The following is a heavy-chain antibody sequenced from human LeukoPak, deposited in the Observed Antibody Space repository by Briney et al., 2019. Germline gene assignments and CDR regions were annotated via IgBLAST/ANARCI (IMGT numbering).Heavy chain of an antibody. D-gene: IGHD1-26*01. Sequence: GGSLSLSCAPSGFPYSISAIIWLRQAPRKGREWVSGISDSGGSTFYADPAKGRFNISRENSKNTLYLQMNSLRADDTAVYYCAKGDTTWELAHDYWGQGTLVTVSS. J-gene: IGHJ4*02. CDR1: GFPYSISA. CDR2: ISDSGGST. CDR3: AKGDTTWELAHDY. V-gene: IGHV3-23*01.